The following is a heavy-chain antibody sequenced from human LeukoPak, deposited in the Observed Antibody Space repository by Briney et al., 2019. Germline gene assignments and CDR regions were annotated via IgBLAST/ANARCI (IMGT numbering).Heavy chain of an antibody. CDR1: GFTFSNAC. CDR3: TTQLLWFGESLGY. V-gene: IGHV3-15*01. J-gene: IGHJ4*02. CDR2: IKSKTDGGTT. D-gene: IGHD3-10*01. Sequence: GGTLSLSCAASGFTFSNACMSWVRDAPGQGLEWVGRIKSKTDGGTTDYAAPVKGRFTTSRDDSKNTLYLQMNSLKTEDTAVYYCTTQLLWFGESLGYWGQGTLVTVSS.